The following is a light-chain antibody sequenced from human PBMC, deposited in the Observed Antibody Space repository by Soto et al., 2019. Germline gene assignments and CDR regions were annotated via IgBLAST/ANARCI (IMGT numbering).Light chain of an antibody. J-gene: IGKJ5*01. Sequence: DIQMTHPPSTLSASVRDRVTITCRASQSISSWLAWYQQKPGKAPKLLIYDASSLESGVPSRFSGSGSATEFTLTISSLQSEDFGLYYCQQYNNWPRITFGQGTRLQIK. V-gene: IGKV1-5*01. CDR1: QSISSW. CDR2: DAS. CDR3: QQYNNWPRIT.